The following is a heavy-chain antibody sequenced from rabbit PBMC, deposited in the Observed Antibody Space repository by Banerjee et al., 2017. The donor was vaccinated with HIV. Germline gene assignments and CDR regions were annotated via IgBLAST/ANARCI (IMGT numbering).Heavy chain of an antibody. V-gene: IGHV1S45*01. Sequence: QEQLEESGGDLVKPEGSLTLTCTASGFDFSSSYWICWVRQAPGKGPEWIACIYVGSSGNTYYASWAKGRFTISRSTSLNTVTLQMTSLTAADTATYFCARDIDSVTIGDVFNLWGPGTLVTVS. CDR3: ARDIDSVTIGDVFNL. J-gene: IGHJ4*01. CDR1: GFDFSSSYW. D-gene: IGHD2-1*01. CDR2: IYVGSSGNT.